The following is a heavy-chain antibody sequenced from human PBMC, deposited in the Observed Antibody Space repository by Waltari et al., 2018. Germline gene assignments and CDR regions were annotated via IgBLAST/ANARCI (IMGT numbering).Heavy chain of an antibody. J-gene: IGHJ3*02. CDR1: GGSFSGSY. CDR2: INHSGST. Sequence: QVQLQQWGAGLLKPSETLSLTCAVYGGSFSGSYWSWIPQPPGKGLEWIGEINHSGSTNYNPSLKSRVTISVDTSKNQFSLKLSSVTAADTAVYYCARDYAYYDFWSGSPGAFDIWGQGTMVTVSS. CDR3: ARDYAYYDFWSGSPGAFDI. D-gene: IGHD3-3*01. V-gene: IGHV4-34*01.